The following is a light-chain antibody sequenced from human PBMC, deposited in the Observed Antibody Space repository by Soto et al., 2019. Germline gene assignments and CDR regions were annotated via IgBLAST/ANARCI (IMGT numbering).Light chain of an antibody. J-gene: IGKJ4*01. V-gene: IGKV3-15*01. CDR3: QQYHDWPLT. Sequence: EKVLPQSPATLSVSQGARXTSXCRSSQSVSGHLAWYQQNPGQAPRLLIYDASTRATGIPARFSGSGSSTEFTLTISSLQSEDFAVYYCQQYHDWPLTFGGGTKVDIK. CDR1: QSVSGH. CDR2: DAS.